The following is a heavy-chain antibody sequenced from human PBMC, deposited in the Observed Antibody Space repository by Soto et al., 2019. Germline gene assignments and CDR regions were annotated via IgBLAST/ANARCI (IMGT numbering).Heavy chain of an antibody. CDR3: ATVPSAAFDI. CDR1: GITFSDYS. D-gene: IGHD6-6*01. J-gene: IGHJ3*02. V-gene: IGHV3-23*01. Sequence: PWGSLRLSCAVSGITFSDYSINWVRQAPGKGLEWVSGISGGTDTTYYADSVKGRFTISRDNSKNTVYLQMNSLRAEDTALYYCATVPSAAFDIWGQGTMVTVSS. CDR2: ISGGTDTT.